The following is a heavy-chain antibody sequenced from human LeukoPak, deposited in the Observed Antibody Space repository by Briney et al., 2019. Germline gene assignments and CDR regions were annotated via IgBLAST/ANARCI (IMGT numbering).Heavy chain of an antibody. J-gene: IGHJ4*02. CDR1: GDSITGYY. Sequence: SETLSLTCTVSGDSITGYYWSWIRQPPGKGLEWIGYIYDSGSTDYKSSLKSRVTISVDTSKNQFSLKLTSVTAADTAVYYCARGRGRPDYDSSGYFDYWGQGSLVTVSS. CDR3: ARGRGRPDYDSSGYFDY. CDR2: IYDSGST. V-gene: IGHV4-59*01. D-gene: IGHD3-22*01.